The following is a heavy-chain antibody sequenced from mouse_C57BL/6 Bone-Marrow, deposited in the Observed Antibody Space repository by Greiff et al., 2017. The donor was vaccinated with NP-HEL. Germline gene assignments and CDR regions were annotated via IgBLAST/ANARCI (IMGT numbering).Heavy chain of an antibody. Sequence: QVQLQQSGAELARPGASVKLSCKASGYTFTSYGISWVKQRTGQGLEWIGKIYPRSGNTYYNEKFKGKATLTADKSSSTAYMELRSLTSEDSAVYFCAPYDGYPYYFDYWGQGTTLTVSS. J-gene: IGHJ2*01. D-gene: IGHD2-3*01. CDR3: APYDGYPYYFDY. CDR1: GYTFTSYG. V-gene: IGHV1-81*01. CDR2: IYPRSGNT.